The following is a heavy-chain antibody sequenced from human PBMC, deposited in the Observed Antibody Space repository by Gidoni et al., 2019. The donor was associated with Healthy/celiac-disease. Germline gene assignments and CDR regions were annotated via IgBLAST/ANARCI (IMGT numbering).Heavy chain of an antibody. CDR2: ST. J-gene: IGHJ5*02. CDR3: ARAMVRGESWFDP. D-gene: IGHD3-10*01. Sequence: STYYNPSLKSRVTISVDTSKNQFSLKLSSVTAADTAVYYCARAMVRGESWFDPWGQGTLVTVSS. V-gene: IGHV4-39*01.